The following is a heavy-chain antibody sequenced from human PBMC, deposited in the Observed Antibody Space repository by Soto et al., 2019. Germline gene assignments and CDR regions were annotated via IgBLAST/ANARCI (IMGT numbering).Heavy chain of an antibody. Sequence: QLQLQESGSGLVKPSQTLSLTCAVSGGSISSGGYSWSWIRQPPGKGLEWIGYIYHSGSTYYNPSLKRRVTISVDRSKNQFSLKLSSVTAADTAVYYCARVSRYCSGGSCSLGGMDVWGQGTTVTVSS. CDR1: GGSISSGGYS. J-gene: IGHJ6*02. D-gene: IGHD2-15*01. CDR2: IYHSGST. CDR3: ARVSRYCSGGSCSLGGMDV. V-gene: IGHV4-30-2*01.